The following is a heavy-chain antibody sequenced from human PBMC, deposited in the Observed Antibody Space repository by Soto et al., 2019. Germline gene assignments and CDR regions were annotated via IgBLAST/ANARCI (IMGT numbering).Heavy chain of an antibody. CDR2: INSGGST. D-gene: IGHD3-9*01. J-gene: IGHJ3*02. CDR3: ATHKYFGYAFDI. Sequence: GGSLRLSWTASGFTVSSNYMSWVRQAPGKGLEWVSVINSGGSTYYADSVKGRLTTSRDNSKTTLYLQMNSLRAEDTAVYYCATHKYFGYAFDIWGQGTMVTVSS. CDR1: GFTVSSNY. V-gene: IGHV3-53*01.